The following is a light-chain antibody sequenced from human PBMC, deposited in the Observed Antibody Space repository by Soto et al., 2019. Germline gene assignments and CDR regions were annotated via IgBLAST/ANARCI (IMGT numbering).Light chain of an antibody. Sequence: EVVLTQSPATLSVSPVERATLSCRASQTVSRSLAWYQQKPGQAPRLLIYGASTRATGIPGRFSGSGSGTDFTLTISSLQSEDFAVYYCQQYIDWPPYTFGQGTK. CDR1: QTVSRS. CDR3: QQYIDWPPYT. J-gene: IGKJ2*01. CDR2: GAS. V-gene: IGKV3-15*01.